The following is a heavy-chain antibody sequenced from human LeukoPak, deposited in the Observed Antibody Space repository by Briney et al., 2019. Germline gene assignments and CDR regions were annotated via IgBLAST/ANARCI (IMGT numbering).Heavy chain of an antibody. J-gene: IGHJ4*02. CDR2: IYYSGDT. CDR3: ASPVRDF. D-gene: IGHD4-17*01. Sequence: SETLSLTCTVSGGSITRYYWSWIRQPPGKGLEWIGYIYYSGDTDYSPSLKSRVTMSLDTSKNQFSLKLRSVTAADTAVYYCASPVRDFWGQGTLVTVSS. V-gene: IGHV4-59*01. CDR1: GGSITRYY.